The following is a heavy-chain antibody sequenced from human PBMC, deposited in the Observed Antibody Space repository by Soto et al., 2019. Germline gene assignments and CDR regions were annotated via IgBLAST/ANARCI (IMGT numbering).Heavy chain of an antibody. Sequence: PGGSLRLSCAASGFTFSSYAMSWVRQAPGKGLEWVSAISGSGGSTYYADSVKGRFTISRDNSKNTLYLQMNSLRAEDTAVYYCAKLRITMIVVVIRGYYFDYWGQGTLVTVSS. D-gene: IGHD3-22*01. CDR2: ISGSGGST. V-gene: IGHV3-23*01. CDR3: AKLRITMIVVVIRGYYFDY. CDR1: GFTFSSYA. J-gene: IGHJ4*02.